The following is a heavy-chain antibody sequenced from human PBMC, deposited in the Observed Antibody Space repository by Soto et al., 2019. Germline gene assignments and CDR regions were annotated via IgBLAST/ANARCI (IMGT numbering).Heavy chain of an antibody. D-gene: IGHD6-13*01. CDR3: ARERRAGTEAFDI. CDR1: GGSITSTAYY. V-gene: IGHV4-31*03. J-gene: IGHJ3*02. CDR2: IYYSGNT. Sequence: QVHLQESGPGLVKPSQTLSLICTVSGGSITSTAYYWNWIRQYPGKGLEWIGYIYYSGNTYYNPSIKSRVTISVDTSENQFSLTWTSVTAADTAVYYCARERRAGTEAFDIWGQGTTVTVSS.